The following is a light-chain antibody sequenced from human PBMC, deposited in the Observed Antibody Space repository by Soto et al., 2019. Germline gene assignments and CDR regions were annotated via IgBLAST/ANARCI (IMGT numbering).Light chain of an antibody. CDR1: SCNIGRNT. Sequence: QSVLTQPPSASGTPGQRVTISCSGSSCNIGRNTVTWYQQVPGTAPKLLISNNNQRPSGVPDRFSASKSGTSASLAISGLRSEDETDYHCATWDDGLNAWVFGGGTKLTVL. CDR3: ATWDDGLNAWV. V-gene: IGLV1-44*01. J-gene: IGLJ3*02. CDR2: NNN.